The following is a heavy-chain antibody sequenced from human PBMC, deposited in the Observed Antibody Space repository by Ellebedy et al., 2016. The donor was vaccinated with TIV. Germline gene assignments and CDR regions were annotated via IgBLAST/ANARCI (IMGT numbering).Heavy chain of an antibody. J-gene: IGHJ5*01. V-gene: IGHV3-30-3*01. CDR2: ISYEGSNE. CDR1: GFIFGSYG. D-gene: IGHD2-21*01. CDR3: ANMAWGNEDYSVDS. Sequence: GESLKISCAASGFIFGSYGMHWVRQAPGKGLEWVTVISYEGSNEYYGDSVKGRFTISRDNSKNTLYLQMNSLKVEDTAVYYCANMAWGNEDYSVDSWGQGTLVTVSS.